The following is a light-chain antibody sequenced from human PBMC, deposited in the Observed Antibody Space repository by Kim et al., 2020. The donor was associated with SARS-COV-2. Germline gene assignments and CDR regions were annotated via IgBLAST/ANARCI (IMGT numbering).Light chain of an antibody. CDR2: VGS. CDR3: MQALQSPVT. J-gene: IGKJ5*01. Sequence: IVLTQSPLSLSVTPGEPASISCRSSQSLQHGDGHHYLDWYLQKPGQSPMVLIYVGSNRASGVPDRFSGSGSGSDFTLKISRVEAEDVGVYYCMQALQSPVTFGQGTRLEIK. CDR1: QSLQHGDGHHY. V-gene: IGKV2-28*01.